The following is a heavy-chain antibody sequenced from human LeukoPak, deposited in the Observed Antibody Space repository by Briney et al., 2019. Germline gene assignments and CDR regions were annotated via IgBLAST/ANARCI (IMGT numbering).Heavy chain of an antibody. CDR3: AKGQQLATRGYFQH. CDR2: ISYDGSNK. D-gene: IGHD6-13*01. CDR1: GFTFSSYG. J-gene: IGHJ1*01. Sequence: GRSLRLSCAASGFTFSSYGMHWVRQAPSKGLEWVAVISYDGSNKYYADSVKGRFTISRDNSKNTLYLQMNSLRAEDTAVYYCAKGQQLATRGYFQHWGQGTRVTVSS. V-gene: IGHV3-30*18.